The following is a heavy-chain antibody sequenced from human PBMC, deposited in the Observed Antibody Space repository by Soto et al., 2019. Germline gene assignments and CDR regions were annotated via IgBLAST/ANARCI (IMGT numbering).Heavy chain of an antibody. Sequence: VQLVQSGAEVKTPGASVKVSCKASGGTFSSYAISWVRQAPGQGLEWMGGIIPIFGTANYAQKFQGRVTISADETTRTAYMELSSRRAEDTDVYYCAREGVTMVRGVISYYYYGMDVWGQGATVTVSS. V-gene: IGHV1-69*12. CDR1: GGTFSSYA. D-gene: IGHD3-10*01. CDR2: IIPIFGTA. J-gene: IGHJ6*02. CDR3: AREGVTMVRGVISYYYYGMDV.